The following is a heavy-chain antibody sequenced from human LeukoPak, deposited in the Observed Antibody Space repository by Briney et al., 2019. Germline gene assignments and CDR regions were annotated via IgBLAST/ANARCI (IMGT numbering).Heavy chain of an antibody. D-gene: IGHD6-13*01. V-gene: IGHV3-30-3*01. J-gene: IGHJ4*01. CDR3: AREVGYSSSFDY. Sequence: PGGSLRLSCAASGFTFSSYAFHWVRQAPGKGLEWVAVISYDGSSKYYADSVKGRFTISRDNSKNTLYLHMNSLRSEDTAVFYCAREVGYSSSFDYWGHGTLATVSS. CDR2: ISYDGSSK. CDR1: GFTFSSYA.